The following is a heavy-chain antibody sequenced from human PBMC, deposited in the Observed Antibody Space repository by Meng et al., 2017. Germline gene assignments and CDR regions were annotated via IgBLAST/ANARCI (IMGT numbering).Heavy chain of an antibody. D-gene: IGHD3-22*01. CDR2: LYYSGST. Sequence: SESLSLTCTVSGGSISSSSYYWGWIRQPPGKGLEWIGSLYYSGSTYYNPSLKSRVTISVDTSKNQFSLKLSSVTAADTAVYYCARDRFRYYYDSSLNWFDPWGQGTLVTVSS. CDR1: GGSISSSSYY. V-gene: IGHV4-39*07. CDR3: ARDRFRYYYDSSLNWFDP. J-gene: IGHJ5*02.